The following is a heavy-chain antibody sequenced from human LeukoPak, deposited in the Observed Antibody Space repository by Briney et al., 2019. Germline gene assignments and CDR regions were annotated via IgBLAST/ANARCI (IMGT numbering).Heavy chain of an antibody. Sequence: IPSETLSLTCTVSGGSISSSSYYWDWIRQPPGKGLEWIGSIYYSGSTYYNPSLKSRVTISVDTSKNQFSLKLNSVTAADTAVYYCARRHYDSWPNFDYWGQGTLVTVSS. CDR2: IYYSGST. D-gene: IGHD3-22*01. CDR3: ARRHYDSWPNFDY. J-gene: IGHJ4*02. V-gene: IGHV4-39*01. CDR1: GGSISSSSYY.